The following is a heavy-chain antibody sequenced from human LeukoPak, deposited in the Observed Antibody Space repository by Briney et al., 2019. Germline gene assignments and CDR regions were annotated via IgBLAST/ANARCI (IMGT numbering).Heavy chain of an antibody. V-gene: IGHV4-59*12. CDR3: ARKLAPYYYGMHV. Sequence: SETLSLTCTVSGGSINTYYWSWLRQPPGKGLEWIGYISYSGSTNYNPSLKGRVTISVDTSKNQFSLKVRSVTAADTALYYCARKLAPYYYGMHVWGQGTTVIVSS. D-gene: IGHD6-13*01. CDR2: ISYSGST. J-gene: IGHJ6*01. CDR1: GGSINTYY.